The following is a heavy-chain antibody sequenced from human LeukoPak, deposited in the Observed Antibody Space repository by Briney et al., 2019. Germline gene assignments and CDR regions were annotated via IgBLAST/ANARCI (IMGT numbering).Heavy chain of an antibody. J-gene: IGHJ4*02. Sequence: ASVKVSCKVSGYTLTELSMHWVRQAPGKGLEWMGGFDPEDGETIYAQKFQGRVTMTEDTSTDTAYMELSSLRSEDTAVYYCATHTIFGVVTPYWGQGTLVTVSS. V-gene: IGHV1-24*01. CDR3: ATHTIFGVVTPY. CDR2: FDPEDGET. CDR1: GYTLTELS. D-gene: IGHD3-3*01.